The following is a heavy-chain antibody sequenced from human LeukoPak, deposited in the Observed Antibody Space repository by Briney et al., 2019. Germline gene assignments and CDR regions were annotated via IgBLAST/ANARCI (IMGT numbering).Heavy chain of an antibody. J-gene: IGHJ4*02. CDR3: ARDGYSIKAYYFDY. CDR1: GFTFSSYS. D-gene: IGHD6-13*01. Sequence: GGSLRLSCAASGFTFSSYSVNWVRQAPGKGLEWVSSISSSSSYIYYADSVKGRFTISRDNAKNSLYLQMNSLRAEDTAVYYCARDGYSIKAYYFDYWGQGTLVTVSS. CDR2: ISSSSSYI. V-gene: IGHV3-21*01.